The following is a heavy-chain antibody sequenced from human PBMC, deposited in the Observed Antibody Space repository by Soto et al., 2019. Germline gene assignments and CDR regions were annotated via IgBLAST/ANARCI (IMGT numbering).Heavy chain of an antibody. V-gene: IGHV4-34*01. J-gene: IGHJ5*02. D-gene: IGHD3-10*01. CDR2: INHSGST. CDR3: ARGRYYGAGSYLASTNWFDP. Sequence: SETLSLTCAVYGGSFSGYYWSWIRQPPGKGLEWIGEINHSGSTNYNPSLKSRVTISVDTSKNQFSLKLSSVTAADTAVYYCARGRYYGAGSYLASTNWFDPWGKGTLVTVP. CDR1: GGSFSGYY.